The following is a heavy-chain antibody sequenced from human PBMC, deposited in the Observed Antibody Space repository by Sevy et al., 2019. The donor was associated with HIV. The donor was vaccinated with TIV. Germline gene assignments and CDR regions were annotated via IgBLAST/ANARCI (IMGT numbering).Heavy chain of an antibody. CDR3: ANSRSGYFDSSGYYIY. V-gene: IGHV5-51*01. CDR2: IFPEDSDT. D-gene: IGHD3-22*01. J-gene: IGHJ4*02. CDR1: GYSFTSHW. Sequence: GESLKISCQGSGYSFTSHWIGWVRHMPGKGLEWMGIIFPEDSDTRYSPSFQGQVHFPPDKSLNTAYLQWSSLKASDTAMYYCANSRSGYFDSSGYYIYWGQGTLVTVSS.